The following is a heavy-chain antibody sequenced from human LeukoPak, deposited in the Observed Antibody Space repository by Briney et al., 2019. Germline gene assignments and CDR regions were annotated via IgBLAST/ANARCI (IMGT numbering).Heavy chain of an antibody. CDR2: ISYDGSNK. D-gene: IGHD6-19*01. CDR1: GFTFSSYA. Sequence: GGSLRLSCAASGFTFSSYAMHWVRQAPGKGLEWVAVISYDGSNKYYADSVKGRFTISRDNSKNTLYLQMNSLRAEDTAVYYCARGVSVAFDYWGQGTLVTVSS. V-gene: IGHV3-30-3*01. CDR3: ARGVSVAFDY. J-gene: IGHJ4*02.